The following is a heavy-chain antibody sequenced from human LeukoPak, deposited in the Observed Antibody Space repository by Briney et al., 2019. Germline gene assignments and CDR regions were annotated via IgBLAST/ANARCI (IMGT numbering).Heavy chain of an antibody. CDR2: INPNSGGT. Sequence: ASVKVSCKASGYTFTRYYMHWVRQAPGQGLEWMGWINPNSGGTNYAQKFQGRVTTTRDTSISTAYMELSRLRSDDTAVYYCARGYGKELPHHYMDVWGKGTTVTVSS. D-gene: IGHD3-10*01. J-gene: IGHJ6*03. CDR3: ARGYGKELPHHYMDV. CDR1: GYTFTRYY. V-gene: IGHV1-2*02.